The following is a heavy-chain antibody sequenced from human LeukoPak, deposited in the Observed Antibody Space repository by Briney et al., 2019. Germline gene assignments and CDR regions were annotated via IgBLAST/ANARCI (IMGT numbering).Heavy chain of an antibody. D-gene: IGHD3-22*01. J-gene: IGHJ4*02. V-gene: IGHV3-7*01. CDR2: IKQDGSEK. CDR1: GFTFSSYW. Sequence: GGTLRLSCAASGFTFSSYWMSWVRQAPGRGLEWVANIKQDGSEKYYVDSVKGRFTISRDNAQNTLYLQMNSLKAEDTAVYYCASQYYYDSSGHYREHDYWGQGTLATVSS. CDR3: ASQYYYDSSGHYREHDY.